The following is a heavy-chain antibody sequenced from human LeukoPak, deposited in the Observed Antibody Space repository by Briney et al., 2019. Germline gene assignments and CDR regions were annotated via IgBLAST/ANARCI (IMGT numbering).Heavy chain of an antibody. J-gene: IGHJ6*02. CDR2: ISAYNGNT. CDR1: GYTFTSYG. V-gene: IGHV1-18*01. D-gene: IGHD6-13*01. CDR3: ARGSHSSSWSSVYYYYGMDV. Sequence: ASVKVSCKASGYTFTSYGISWVRQAPGQGLEWMGWISAYNGNTNYAQKFQGRVTMTRDTSISTAYMELSRLRSDDTAVYYCARGSHSSSWSSVYYYYGMDVWGQGTTVTVSS.